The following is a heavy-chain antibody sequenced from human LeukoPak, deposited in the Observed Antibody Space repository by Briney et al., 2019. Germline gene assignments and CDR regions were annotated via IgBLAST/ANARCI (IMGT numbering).Heavy chain of an antibody. CDR2: IYPGVSCT. CDR3: ARQSDYRDYKEVLLPQAAFDI. Sequence: GESLKISCKGSGYSFTSYWIGWVRQMPGKGLEWMGIIYPGVSCTRHSPSFQGQVTLSTNKSISTAYLQSSSLKASDTAMYYCARQSDYRDYKEVLLPQAAFDIWGQGTMVTVSS. CDR1: GYSFTSYW. J-gene: IGHJ3*02. D-gene: IGHD4-17*01. V-gene: IGHV5-51*01.